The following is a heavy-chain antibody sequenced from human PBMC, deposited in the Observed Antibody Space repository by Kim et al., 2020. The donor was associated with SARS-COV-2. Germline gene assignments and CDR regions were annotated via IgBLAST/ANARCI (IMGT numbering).Heavy chain of an antibody. CDR3: ASAIAGCSNDY. V-gene: IGHV3-11*04. CDR2: ISSSGTTI. D-gene: IGHD2-21*01. J-gene: IGHJ4*02. CDR1: GFTFSDYY. Sequence: GGSLRLSCATSGFTFSDYYMSWIRQAPGKGLEWVSYISSSGTTIYYADSVKGRFTISRDNAKNSLYLQMNSLRAEDTAVYYCASAIAGCSNDYWGQGTLVTVSS.